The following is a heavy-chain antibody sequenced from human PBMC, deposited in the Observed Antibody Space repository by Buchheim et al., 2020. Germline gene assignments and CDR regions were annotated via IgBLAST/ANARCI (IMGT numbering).Heavy chain of an antibody. CDR3: ITGVVGAPYTFF. J-gene: IGHJ4*02. V-gene: IGHV3-15*01. D-gene: IGHD2-15*01. CDR1: GFTFSDVW. CDR2: IKSKTAGETT. Sequence: EVQLVESGGGLVKPGGCLRLSCAASGFTFSDVWMSWVRQAPGKVLEWVGRIKSKTAGETTDYAEPVKGRFSIPRDDSKNTLYLQMSSLKTEDTAVYFCITGVVGAPYTFFWGQGTL.